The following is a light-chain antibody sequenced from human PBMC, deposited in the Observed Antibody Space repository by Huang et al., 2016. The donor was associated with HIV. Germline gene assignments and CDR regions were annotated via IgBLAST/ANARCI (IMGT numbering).Light chain of an antibody. CDR1: QDINRW. Sequence: DIQMTQSPSSVSASVGDRISFTCRASQDINRWLAWYQQKPGKAPKRLIYAASTLQGGGPSRFSGRVSATGSTLTINNLQPEDFATYFCQQAVSFPLTFGGGTKVEIK. J-gene: IGKJ4*01. CDR3: QQAVSFPLT. V-gene: IGKV1-12*01. CDR2: AAS.